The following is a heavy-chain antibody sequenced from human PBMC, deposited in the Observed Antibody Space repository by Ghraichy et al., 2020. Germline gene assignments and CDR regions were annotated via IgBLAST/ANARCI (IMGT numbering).Heavy chain of an antibody. V-gene: IGHV4-34*01. CDR2: INHSGST. Sequence: SETLSLTCAVYGGSFSGYYWSWICQPPGKGLEWIGEINHSGSTNYNPSLKSRVTISVDTSKNQFSLKLSSVTAADTAVYYCARHGPSGRLVHKVSRPFDPWGQGTLVTVSS. CDR3: ARHGPSGRLVHKVSRPFDP. D-gene: IGHD6-19*01. CDR1: GGSFSGYY. J-gene: IGHJ5*02.